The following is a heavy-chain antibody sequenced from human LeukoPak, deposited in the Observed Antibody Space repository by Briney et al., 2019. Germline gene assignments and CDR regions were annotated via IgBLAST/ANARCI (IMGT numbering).Heavy chain of an antibody. CDR3: VKERSSGWYDFDY. D-gene: IGHD6-19*01. V-gene: IGHV3-64D*06. J-gene: IGHJ4*02. CDR1: GFTFSSYS. Sequence: GGSLRLSCSASGFTFSSYSMHWVRQAPGKGLEYVSGISSNGGSTYYADSVKGRFTISRDNSKNTLYLQMSSLRAEDTAVYYCVKERSSGWYDFDYWGQGTLVTVSS. CDR2: ISSNGGST.